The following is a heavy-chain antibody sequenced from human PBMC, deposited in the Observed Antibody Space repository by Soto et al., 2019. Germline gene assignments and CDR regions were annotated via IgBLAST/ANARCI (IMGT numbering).Heavy chain of an antibody. CDR3: XXXXXXLFGVVSIPPHYYSEMDV. Sequence: QVQLVQSGAEVKKPGSSVKVSCKASGGTFNRYAISWVRQAPGQGLEWMGGIIPIFGIGNDAQRFQGRVTITADESTGTAYMELSSLRSEDTGVYXXXXXXXXLFGVVSIPPHYYSEMDVWGQGTTVTVSS. J-gene: IGHJ6*02. CDR2: IIPIFGIG. CDR1: GGTFNRYA. D-gene: IGHD3-3*01. V-gene: IGHV1-69*01.